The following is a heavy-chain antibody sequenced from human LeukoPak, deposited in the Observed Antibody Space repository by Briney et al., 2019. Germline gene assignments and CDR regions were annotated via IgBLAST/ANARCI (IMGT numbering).Heavy chain of an antibody. Sequence: GGSLRLSCAASGFSFSNYAIHWVRQAPGEGLEWVAVISYDGSNQYYADSVKGRFTISRDNSKNTLYLQMNSLRAEDTAVYYCARDGHVDTALELRYFFDYWGQGTLVTVSS. CDR2: ISYDGSNQ. CDR1: GFSFSNYA. J-gene: IGHJ4*02. D-gene: IGHD5-18*01. CDR3: ARDGHVDTALELRYFFDY. V-gene: IGHV3-30-3*01.